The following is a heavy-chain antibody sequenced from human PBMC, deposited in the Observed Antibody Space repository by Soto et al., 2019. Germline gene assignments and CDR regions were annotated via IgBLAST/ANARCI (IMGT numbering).Heavy chain of an antibody. Sequence: GALRLSCAASGFTFSSYGMHWVRQAPGKGLEWVAVISYDGSNKYYADSVKGRFTISRDNSKNTLYLQMNSLRAEDTAVYYCARDGARYYYYYGMDVWGQGTTVTVSS. CDR3: ARDGARYYYYYGMDV. J-gene: IGHJ6*02. V-gene: IGHV3-30*19. CDR1: GFTFSSYG. CDR2: ISYDGSNK. D-gene: IGHD3-16*01.